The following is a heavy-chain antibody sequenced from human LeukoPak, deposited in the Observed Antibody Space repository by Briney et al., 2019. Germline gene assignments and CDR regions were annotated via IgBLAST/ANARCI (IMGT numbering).Heavy chain of an antibody. Sequence: GGSLRLSCAASGFTFSDYGMHWVRQAPGKGLECVSAITSDGDSTYYANSVKGRFTISRDNSKNTLYLQMGSLRAEDMAVYYCARRDADMAGSGFDIWGQGTMVTVSS. CDR3: ARRDADMAGSGFDI. D-gene: IGHD5-18*01. CDR2: ITSDGDST. V-gene: IGHV3-64*01. CDR1: GFTFSDYG. J-gene: IGHJ3*02.